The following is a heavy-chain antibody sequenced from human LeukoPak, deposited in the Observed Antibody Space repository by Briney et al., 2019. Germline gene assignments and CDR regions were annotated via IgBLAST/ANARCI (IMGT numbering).Heavy chain of an antibody. CDR3: AREGGITMVRGST. J-gene: IGHJ5*02. CDR1: ARSISNSNW. D-gene: IGHD3-10*01. CDR2: IYPSGST. V-gene: IGHV4-4*02. Sequence: SGTLSLTCAGSARSISNSNWWSWVRQHPGKGLDWIGQIYPSGSTNYNTCLKSRVTISVDKSKNQFSLKLSSVTAADTAVYYCAREGGITMVRGSTWGQGTLVTVSS.